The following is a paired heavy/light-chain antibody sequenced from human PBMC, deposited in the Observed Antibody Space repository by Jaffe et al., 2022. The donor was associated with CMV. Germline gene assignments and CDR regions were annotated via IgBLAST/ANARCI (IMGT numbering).Light chain of an antibody. CDR2: GAS. V-gene: IGKV3-20*01. CDR3: QQYGSSPQS. J-gene: IGKJ4*01. CDR1: QSVSSNF. Sequence: EIVLTQSPGTLSLSPGERATLSCRASQSVSSNFLAWYQQKPGQAPRLLIHGASSRATGIPDRFSGSGSGTDFTLTISRLEPEDFAVYYCQQYGSSPQSFGGGTKVEIK.
Heavy chain of an antibody. V-gene: IGHV1-2*02. CDR3: TLKGLMTTTGRDY. CDR1: GYTFMGYY. J-gene: IGHJ4*02. D-gene: IGHD1-1*01. CDR2: IHPNGDDT. Sequence: QVQLVQSGAEVKKPGASVKVSCKASGYTFMGYYMHWVRQAPGQGLEWMGWIHPNGDDTSYAQNFQGRVTMTRDTSISTAYMELSSLRSDDTAVYYCTLKGLMTTTGRDYWGQGTLVTVSS.